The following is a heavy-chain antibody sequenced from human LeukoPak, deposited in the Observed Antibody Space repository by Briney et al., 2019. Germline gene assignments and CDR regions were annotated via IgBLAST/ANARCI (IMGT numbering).Heavy chain of an antibody. CDR1: GFTFSSYG. CDR2: ICYDVSNK. V-gene: IGHV3-33*01. CDR3: ARDRGYSYGYFDDGMDV. J-gene: IGHJ6*02. Sequence: GGSLRLSCAASGFTFSSYGMHCVRHAPGKGLEWVSVICYDVSNKYYADSVKGRFTISRDNSKNSLYLHMNSLRAEDTAVYYCARDRGYSYGYFDDGMDVWGQGTTVTVSS. D-gene: IGHD5-18*01.